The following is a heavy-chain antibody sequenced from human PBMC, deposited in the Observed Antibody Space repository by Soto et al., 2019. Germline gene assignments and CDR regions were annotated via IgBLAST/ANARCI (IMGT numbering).Heavy chain of an antibody. J-gene: IGHJ4*02. V-gene: IGHV1-3*01. CDR2: INAGNGNT. Sequence: HVQLVQSGAEVKKPGASVKVSCKASGYTFTRYAMHWVRQAPGQRLEWMGWINAGNGNTKYSQKFQGRVTITRDTSASTAYMDLSSLRSEDTAVYYCARDHGFGELSSYWGQGTLVTVSS. D-gene: IGHD3-10*01. CDR1: GYTFTRYA. CDR3: ARDHGFGELSSY.